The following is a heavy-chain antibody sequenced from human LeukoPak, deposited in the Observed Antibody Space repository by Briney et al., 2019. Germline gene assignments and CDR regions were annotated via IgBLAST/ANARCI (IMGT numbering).Heavy chain of an antibody. V-gene: IGHV1-69*05. J-gene: IGHJ4*02. D-gene: IGHD2-15*01. CDR1: GGTFSSYA. CDR2: IIPIFGTA. CDR3: ARDGISCSGGSCSGDLDY. Sequence: ASVKVSCKASGGTFSSYAISWVRQAPGQGLEWMGGIIPIFGTANYAQKFQGRVTITTDGSTSTAYMELSSLRSEDTAVYYCARDGISCSGGSCSGDLDYWGQGTLVTVSP.